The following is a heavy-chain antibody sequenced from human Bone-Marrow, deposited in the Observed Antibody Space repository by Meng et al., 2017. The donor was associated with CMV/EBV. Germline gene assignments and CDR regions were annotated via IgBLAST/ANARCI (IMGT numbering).Heavy chain of an antibody. D-gene: IGHD1-26*01. CDR2: INPNSGDT. Sequence: ASVKVSCQAYGYTFTGYYIHWVRQAPGQGLEWMGYINPNSGDTKYAQKFQGRISVTRDASISTGYMELNRLRSDDTAVYSCARSGMVGATYQYYHGMDVWGQGTTVTVSS. V-gene: IGHV1-2*02. J-gene: IGHJ6*02. CDR1: GYTFTGYY. CDR3: ARSGMVGATYQYYHGMDV.